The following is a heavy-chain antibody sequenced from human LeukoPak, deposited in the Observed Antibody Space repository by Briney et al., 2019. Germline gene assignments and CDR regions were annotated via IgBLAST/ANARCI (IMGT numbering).Heavy chain of an antibody. CDR3: ATSGSYDNWFDP. Sequence: GGSLRLSCAASGFTFSSYWMSWVRQAPGKGLEWVANIKQDGSEKYYVDSVKGRFTISRDNAKNPLYLQMNSLRAEDTAVYYCATSGSYDNWFDPWGQGTLVTVSS. D-gene: IGHD1-26*01. CDR2: IKQDGSEK. J-gene: IGHJ5*02. V-gene: IGHV3-7*01. CDR1: GFTFSSYW.